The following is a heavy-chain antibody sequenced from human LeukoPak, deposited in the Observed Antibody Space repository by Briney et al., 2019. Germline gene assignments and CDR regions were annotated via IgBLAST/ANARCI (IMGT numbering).Heavy chain of an antibody. V-gene: IGHV1-2*02. CDR1: GYTFTDYN. CDR3: ARPVLRLSGAFEF. J-gene: IGHJ4*02. CDR2: ISPNTGGT. Sequence: ASVKVSCKASGYTFTDYNIHWVRQAPGQGLEWMGWISPNTGGTKYAQEFQGRVTVTRDTSISTAYMELSRLRSDETAMYYCARPVLRLSGAFEFWGQGTPVIVSS. D-gene: IGHD3-16*01.